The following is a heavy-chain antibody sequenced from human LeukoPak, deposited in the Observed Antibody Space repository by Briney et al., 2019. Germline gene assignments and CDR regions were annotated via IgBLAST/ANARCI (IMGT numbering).Heavy chain of an antibody. V-gene: IGHV3-7*01. CDR2: IKQDGGEK. CDR1: GFTFNSYW. CDR3: AKKKMAYGSGSFYPDY. Sequence: GGSLRLSCAASGFTFNSYWMSWVRQAPGKGLEWVANIKQDGGEKYYVDSVEGRFTISRDNAKNSLYLQMNSLRAEDTAVYYCAKKKMAYGSGSFYPDYWGQGTLVTVSS. D-gene: IGHD3-10*01. J-gene: IGHJ4*02.